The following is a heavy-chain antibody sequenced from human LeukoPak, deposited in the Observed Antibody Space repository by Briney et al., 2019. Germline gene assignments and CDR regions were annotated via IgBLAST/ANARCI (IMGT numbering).Heavy chain of an antibody. CDR2: IKPGGNEK. D-gene: IGHD2-15*01. Sequence: GGSLRLSCAASGFTFSNYWMTWVRQAPGNGLAWVANIKPGGNEKYYVDSVKGRFTISRDNAKNSLHLQMNSLRSEDTAVYYCARGYGEDYCSAVSCRWYDYWGQGTLVTVSS. J-gene: IGHJ4*02. CDR3: ARGYGEDYCSAVSCRWYDY. CDR1: GFTFSNYW. V-gene: IGHV3-7*04.